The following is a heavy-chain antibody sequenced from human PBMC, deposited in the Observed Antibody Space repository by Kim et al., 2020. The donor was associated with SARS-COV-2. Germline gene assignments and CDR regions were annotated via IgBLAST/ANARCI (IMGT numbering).Heavy chain of an antibody. J-gene: IGHJ4*02. D-gene: IGHD6-13*01. Sequence: YADSVKGRFTVSRDNAKNSLYLQMNSLRVEDTAVYYCARFRAGGSSWDFDSWGQGTLVTVSS. CDR3: ARFRAGGSSWDFDS. V-gene: IGHV3-11*06.